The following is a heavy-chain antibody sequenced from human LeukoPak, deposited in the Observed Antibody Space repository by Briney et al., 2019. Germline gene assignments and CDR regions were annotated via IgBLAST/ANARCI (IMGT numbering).Heavy chain of an antibody. CDR1: GFTFSSYW. CDR3: ARVLDDYGDYFDY. Sequence: GGSLRLSCAASGFTFSSYWMSWVRQAPGKGLEWVANIKQDGSEKYYVDSVKGRFTISRDNAKNSLYLQLNSLRAEDTAVYYCARVLDDYGDYFDYWGQGTLVTVSS. V-gene: IGHV3-7*01. J-gene: IGHJ4*02. CDR2: IKQDGSEK. D-gene: IGHD4-17*01.